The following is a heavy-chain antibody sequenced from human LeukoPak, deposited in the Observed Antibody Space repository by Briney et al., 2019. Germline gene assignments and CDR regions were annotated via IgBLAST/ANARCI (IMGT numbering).Heavy chain of an antibody. V-gene: IGHV3-30*18. D-gene: IGHD6-19*01. Sequence: PGRSLRLSCAASGFTFSSYGMHWVRQAPGKGLEWVAVISYDGSNKYYADSVKGRFTISRDNSKNMLYLQMNSLRAEDTAVYYCAKDLYGSSGWYTGVHYWGQGTLVTVSS. CDR3: AKDLYGSSGWYTGVHY. J-gene: IGHJ4*02. CDR2: ISYDGSNK. CDR1: GFTFSSYG.